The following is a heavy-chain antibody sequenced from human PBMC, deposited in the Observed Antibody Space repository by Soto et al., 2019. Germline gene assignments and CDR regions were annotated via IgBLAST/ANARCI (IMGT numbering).Heavy chain of an antibody. J-gene: IGHJ4*02. Sequence: QVQLVQSGAEVKKPGASVKVSCKASGYTFTFYYMHWVRQAPGQGLEWLGVINPYGGSTNYAQKFKCRVSMTRDTSTSTVYMELYALTSVDTAAYYCARVGYSGSGTYGGLGDLWGQGPLVTVSS. CDR1: GYTFTFYY. CDR2: INPYGGST. D-gene: IGHD3-10*01. V-gene: IGHV1-46*01. CDR3: ARVGYSGSGTYGGLGDL.